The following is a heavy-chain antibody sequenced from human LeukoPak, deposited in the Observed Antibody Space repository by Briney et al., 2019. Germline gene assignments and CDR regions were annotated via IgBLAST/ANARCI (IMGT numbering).Heavy chain of an antibody. D-gene: IGHD2-21*02. CDR2: ISAYNGDT. J-gene: IGHJ3*02. CDR3: ARSRGGDAWDALDI. Sequence: ASVKVSCKASGYNFINYGISWVRQRPGQGLECMGWISAYNGDTNYIQKFQGRVTMTTDTSTGTAYMELRSLRSDDTAVYYCARSRGGDAWDALDIWGQGTMVTVSS. V-gene: IGHV1-18*01. CDR1: GYNFINYG.